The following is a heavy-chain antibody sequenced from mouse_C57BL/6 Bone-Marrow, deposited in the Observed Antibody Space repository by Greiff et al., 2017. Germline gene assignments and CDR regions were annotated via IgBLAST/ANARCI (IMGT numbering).Heavy chain of an antibody. D-gene: IGHD3-2*02. CDR1: GFTFTDYY. CDR2: IRNKANGYTT. CDR3: ARYQAGPFDY. V-gene: IGHV7-3*01. J-gene: IGHJ2*01. Sequence: EVHLVESGGGLVQPGGSLSLSCAASGFTFTDYYMSWVRQPPGKALEWLGFIRNKANGYTTEYSASVKGRFTISRDISQSILYLQMNALRAEDSATYYCARYQAGPFDYWGQGTTLTVSS.